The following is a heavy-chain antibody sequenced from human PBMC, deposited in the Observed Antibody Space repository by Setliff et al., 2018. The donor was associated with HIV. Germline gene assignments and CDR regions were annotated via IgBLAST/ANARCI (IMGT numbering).Heavy chain of an antibody. CDR3: AAYHYYDSSAYFIDLYYFDY. Sequence: GGSLRLSCEGSGFFFSRHVMSWVRQAPGKGLEWVSGINNRGDRTDYADSVKGRFTISRDNSKNTLYLQMNSLRAEDTAVYYCAAYHYYDSSAYFIDLYYFDYWGQGTLVTVSS. D-gene: IGHD3-22*01. V-gene: IGHV3-23*01. CDR1: GFFFSRHV. J-gene: IGHJ4*02. CDR2: INNRGDRT.